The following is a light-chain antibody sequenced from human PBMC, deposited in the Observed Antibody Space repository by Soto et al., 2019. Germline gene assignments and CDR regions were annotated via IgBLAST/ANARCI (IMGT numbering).Light chain of an antibody. V-gene: IGKV1-5*03. CDR1: QIIGDY. Sequence: DIQMTQSPSTLSASVGDKVTITCRASQIIGDYLAWYQQKPGKAPVLLIYRAYTLESGVPLRFSGSGSGTEFTLTISSLQPDDFATYYCRQHGVYYQRTFGGGTNVEI. CDR3: RQHGVYYQRT. J-gene: IGKJ4*01. CDR2: RAY.